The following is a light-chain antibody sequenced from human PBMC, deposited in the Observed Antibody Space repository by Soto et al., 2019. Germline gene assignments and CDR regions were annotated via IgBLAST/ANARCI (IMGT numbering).Light chain of an antibody. CDR1: QSFNKW. V-gene: IGKV1-5*01. CDR2: HAS. CDR3: HQSYSTPYT. Sequence: DIQMTQSPSTLSASVGDRVTITCRASQSFNKWLAWYQQKPGKAPNLLIYHASNLESGVPSRFSGSESGTEFTLTISSLQPDDIATYYCHQSYSTPYTFGQGTKVDIK. J-gene: IGKJ2*01.